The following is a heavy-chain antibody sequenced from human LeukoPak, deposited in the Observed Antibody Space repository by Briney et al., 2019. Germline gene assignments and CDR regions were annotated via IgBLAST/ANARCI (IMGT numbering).Heavy chain of an antibody. Sequence: ASVKVSCKASGSTFTGYYMHWVRQAPGQGLEWMGWINPNSGGTNYAQKFQGRVTMTRDTSISTAYMELSRLRSDDTAVYYCARWVGSKYYFDYWGQGTLVTVSS. D-gene: IGHD4-11*01. J-gene: IGHJ4*02. CDR2: INPNSGGT. V-gene: IGHV1-2*02. CDR3: ARWVGSKYYFDY. CDR1: GSTFTGYY.